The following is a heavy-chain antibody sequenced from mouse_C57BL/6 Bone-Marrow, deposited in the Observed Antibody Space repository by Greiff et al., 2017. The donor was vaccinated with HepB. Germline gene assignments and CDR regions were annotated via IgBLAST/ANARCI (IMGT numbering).Heavy chain of an antibody. CDR2: ITHSGET. CDR1: GFPITSGYY. Sequence: VKLQESGPGLVKPSQSLFLTCSITGFPITSGYYWIWIRQSPGKPLEWMGYITHSGETFYNPSLQSPISITRETSKNQFFLQLNSVTTEDTAMYYCAGDFYGNYGYYAMDYWGQGTSVTVSS. J-gene: IGHJ4*01. CDR3: AGDFYGNYGYYAMDY. D-gene: IGHD2-1*01. V-gene: IGHV12-3*01.